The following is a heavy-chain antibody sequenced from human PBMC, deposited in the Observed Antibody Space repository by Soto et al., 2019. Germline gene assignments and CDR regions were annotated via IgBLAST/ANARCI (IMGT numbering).Heavy chain of an antibody. CDR1: GGSISSSSYY. J-gene: IGHJ3*02. CDR2: IYYSGST. V-gene: IGHV4-39*01. Sequence: SETLSLTCTVSGGSISSSSYYWGWIRQHPGKGLEWIGSIYYSGSTYYNPSLNSRVTISVDTSKIQFSLKLSSVTAADTAVYYCARLQLELRLSFNIWGQGTMVTVSS. CDR3: ARLQLELRLSFNI. D-gene: IGHD1-1*01.